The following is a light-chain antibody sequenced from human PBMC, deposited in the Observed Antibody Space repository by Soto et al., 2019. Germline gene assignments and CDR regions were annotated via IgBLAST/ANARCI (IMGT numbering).Light chain of an antibody. J-gene: IGKJ1*01. CDR1: QSVSSR. CDR2: DVS. V-gene: IGKV3-15*01. CDR3: QQYNKWPT. Sequence: EIVMTQSPATLSVSPGERATLSCRASQSVSSRLAWYQQKPGQAPRLLIHDVSTRATGIPARFSGSGSGTEFTLTISSLQSEDFAVYYCQQYNKWPTFGQGTKVEIK.